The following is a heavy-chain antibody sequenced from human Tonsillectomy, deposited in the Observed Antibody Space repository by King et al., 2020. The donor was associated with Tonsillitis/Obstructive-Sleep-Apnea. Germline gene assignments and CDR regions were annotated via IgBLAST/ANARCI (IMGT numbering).Heavy chain of an antibody. V-gene: IGHV3-11*05. D-gene: IGHD2-8*01. Sequence: VQLVESGGGLVKPGGSLRLSCAASGFTFSDYYMSWIRQAPGTGLEWVAYLSRSSSYTKYADTEKGRFTISRDNAKNSLYLQMNSLRAEDTAVYYCARNSVDGRDYYYMDVWGKGTTVTVSS. CDR1: GFTFSDYY. CDR3: ARNSVDGRDYYYMDV. CDR2: LSRSSSYT. J-gene: IGHJ6*03.